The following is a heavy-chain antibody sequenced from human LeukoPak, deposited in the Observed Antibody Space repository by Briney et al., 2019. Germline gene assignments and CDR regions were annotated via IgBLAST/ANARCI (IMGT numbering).Heavy chain of an antibody. CDR3: ARGVAATDAFDI. CDR1: GVSFSDDY. D-gene: IGHD6-19*01. J-gene: IGHJ3*02. V-gene: IGHV4-34*01. Sequence: PSETLSLTCAVYGVSFSDDYWTWIREPPGQGLEWVGEINHGGSTNFNPSLKSRVTFSVDTSKKQFSLTLNSVTAADTAVYYCARGVAATDAFDIWGQGTMVTISS. CDR2: INHGGST.